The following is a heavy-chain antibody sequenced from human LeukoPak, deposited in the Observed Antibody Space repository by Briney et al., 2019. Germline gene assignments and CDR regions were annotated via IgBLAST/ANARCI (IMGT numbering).Heavy chain of an antibody. CDR1: GGSFSGYY. J-gene: IGHJ5*02. CDR3: ARALGRSLITMVQGVRWFDP. CDR2: INHSGST. V-gene: IGHV4-34*01. D-gene: IGHD3-10*01. Sequence: PSETLSLTCAVYGGSFSGYYWSWIRQPPGKGLEWIGEINHSGSTNYNPSLKSRVTISVDTSKNQFSLKLSSVTAADTAVYYCARALGRSLITMVQGVRWFDPWGQGTLVTVSS.